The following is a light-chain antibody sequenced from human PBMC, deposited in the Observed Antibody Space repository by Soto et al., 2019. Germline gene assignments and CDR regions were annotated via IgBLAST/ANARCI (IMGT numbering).Light chain of an antibody. CDR3: QQTYTSHPWS. J-gene: IGKJ1*01. Sequence: DIQMTQSPSSLSASVGDRITITCRACQTIGKYLNWYQQKEGRAPHILINTGSTLQVGVPSRFSGSGSETHHTLNNSNLQPEDCATYYCQQTYTSHPWSFGQGTKEDI. V-gene: IGKV1-39*01. CDR1: QTIGKY. CDR2: TGS.